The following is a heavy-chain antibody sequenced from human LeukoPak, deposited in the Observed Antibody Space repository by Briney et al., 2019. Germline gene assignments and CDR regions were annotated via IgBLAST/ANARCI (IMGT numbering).Heavy chain of an antibody. D-gene: IGHD3-22*01. J-gene: IGHJ4*02. Sequence: ASVKVSCKASGYTFTSYDINWVRQATGQGLERMGWINPNSGGTNYAQKFQGRVTMTRDTSISTAYMELSRLRSDDTAVYYCARGRGRWAYYYDSSGYPTGASFDYWGQGTLVTVSS. CDR2: INPNSGGT. CDR3: ARGRGRWAYYYDSSGYPTGASFDY. CDR1: GYTFTSYD. V-gene: IGHV1-2*02.